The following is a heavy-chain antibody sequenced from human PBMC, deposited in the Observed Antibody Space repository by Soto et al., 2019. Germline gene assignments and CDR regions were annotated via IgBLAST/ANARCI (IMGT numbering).Heavy chain of an antibody. CDR1: GFTFSSYG. D-gene: IGHD3-9*01. J-gene: IGHJ3*02. CDR2: ISYDGSNK. Sequence: GGSLRLSCAASGFTFSSYGMHWVRQAPGKGLEWVAVISYDGSNKYYADSVKGRFTISRDNSKNTLYLQMNSLRAEDTAVYYCAHVWLFYDILTGSPNDAFDIWGQGTMVTVSS. CDR3: AHVWLFYDILTGSPNDAFDI. V-gene: IGHV3-30*03.